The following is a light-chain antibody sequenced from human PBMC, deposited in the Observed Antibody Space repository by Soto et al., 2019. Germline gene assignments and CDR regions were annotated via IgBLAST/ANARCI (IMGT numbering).Light chain of an antibody. CDR3: HHYGSSRT. CDR1: QSLTTSY. V-gene: IGKV3-20*01. CDR2: GAS. Sequence: EVVLTQSPGTLSLSPGGRATLPCRASQSLTTSYLAWYQQKPGQAPRLLIYGASSGATGIPDRFSGSGSGTDFTLTISRLEPEDFAVYYCHHYGSSRTFGQGTKVDIK. J-gene: IGKJ1*01.